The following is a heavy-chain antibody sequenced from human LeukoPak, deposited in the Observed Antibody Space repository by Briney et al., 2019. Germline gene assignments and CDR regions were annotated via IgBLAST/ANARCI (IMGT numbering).Heavy chain of an antibody. CDR3: ASDSSGYFGP. D-gene: IGHD3-22*01. CDR1: GFTFSDYY. Sequence: PGGSLRLSCAASGFTFSDYYMNWIRQAPGRGLEWLSYISNTGSAMYYADSVKGRFTISRDNAKNSLYLQMNSLTAEDTAIYYCASDSSGYFGPWGQGTLVTVYS. J-gene: IGHJ5*02. CDR2: ISNTGSAM. V-gene: IGHV3-11*01.